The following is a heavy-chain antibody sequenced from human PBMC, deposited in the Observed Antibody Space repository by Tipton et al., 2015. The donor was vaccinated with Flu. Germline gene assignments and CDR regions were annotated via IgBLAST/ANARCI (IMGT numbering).Heavy chain of an antibody. V-gene: IGHV1-8*01. CDR2: MNPNSGTT. CDR1: GYSFSSYD. J-gene: IGHJ4*02. D-gene: IGHD1-26*01. Sequence: QSGPEVKKPGASVKVSCKASGYSFSSYDINWVRQATGQGLEWLGWMNPNSGTTGYALNFQGRVTMTRNTSISTAYMELSSLRSEDTAVYYCAGSGGKSHFDYWGQGTLVTVSS. CDR3: AGSGGKSHFDY.